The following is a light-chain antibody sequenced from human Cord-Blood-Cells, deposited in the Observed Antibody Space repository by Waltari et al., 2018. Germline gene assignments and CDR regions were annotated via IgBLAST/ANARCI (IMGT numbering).Light chain of an antibody. CDR1: QSISSY. V-gene: IGKV1-39*01. Sequence: DIQMTQSPSSLSASVGVRVTITCRASQSISSYLNWYQQKPGKAPKLLIYAASSLQSGVPSRFSGSGSGTDFTLTISSLQPEDFATYYCQQSYSTPQGLTFGGGTKVEIK. CDR2: AAS. CDR3: QQSYSTPQGLT. J-gene: IGKJ4*01.